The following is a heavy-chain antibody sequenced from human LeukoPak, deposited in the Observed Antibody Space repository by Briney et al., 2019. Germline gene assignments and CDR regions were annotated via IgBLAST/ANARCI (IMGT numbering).Heavy chain of an antibody. CDR1: GFTFTTYG. Sequence: GSLRLSCAASGFTFTTYGMHWVRQAPGKGLEWLAVIYFDGGNKFYADSVKGRFTISRDNSKNTLYLQMNSLRAEDTAVYYCAKGICSGGSCSTDYWGQGTLVTVSS. J-gene: IGHJ4*02. V-gene: IGHV3-33*06. CDR2: IYFDGGNK. D-gene: IGHD2-15*01. CDR3: AKGICSGGSCSTDY.